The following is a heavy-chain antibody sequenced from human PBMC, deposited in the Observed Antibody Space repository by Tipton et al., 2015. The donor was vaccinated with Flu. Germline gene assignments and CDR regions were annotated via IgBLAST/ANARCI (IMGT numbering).Heavy chain of an antibody. CDR2: IYHGGSI. CDR3: ARGDYGDYDHEADGLDI. CDR1: GGSFSDYY. D-gene: IGHD4-17*01. Sequence: TLSLTCAVYGGSFSDYYWSWIRQSPGKGLEWIGSIYHGGSIYYNPSLKRRVTISVDTSKNQISLKLSSVTAADTAIYYCARGDYGDYDHEADGLDIWGQGTLVLVSA. V-gene: IGHV4-34*01. J-gene: IGHJ3*02.